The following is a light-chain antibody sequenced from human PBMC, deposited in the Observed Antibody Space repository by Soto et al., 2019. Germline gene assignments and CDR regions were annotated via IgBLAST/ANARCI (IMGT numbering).Light chain of an antibody. CDR3: QQYGNFPYT. CDR2: DAS. Sequence: DIQMTQSPSSLSASVGDRVTITCQASQDISNYLNWYQQKPGKAPKLLIYDASNLETGVPSRFSGSGSGTDFTLTINRLEPEDFAVYYCQQYGNFPYTFGQGTKLEIK. J-gene: IGKJ2*01. CDR1: QDISNY. V-gene: IGKV1-33*01.